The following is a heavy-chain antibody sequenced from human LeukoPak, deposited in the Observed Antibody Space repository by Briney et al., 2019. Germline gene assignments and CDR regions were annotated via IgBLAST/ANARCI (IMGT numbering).Heavy chain of an antibody. CDR3: ARGYYDILTGYPMYYFDY. Sequence: GASVKVSCKASGYTFTGYYMHWVRQAPGQGLEWMGWINPNSGGTNYAQKFQGRVTMTRDTSISTAYMELSRLRSDDTAVYYCARGYYDILTGYPMYYFDYWGQGTLVTVSS. CDR2: INPNSGGT. D-gene: IGHD3-9*01. J-gene: IGHJ4*02. CDR1: GYTFTGYY. V-gene: IGHV1-2*02.